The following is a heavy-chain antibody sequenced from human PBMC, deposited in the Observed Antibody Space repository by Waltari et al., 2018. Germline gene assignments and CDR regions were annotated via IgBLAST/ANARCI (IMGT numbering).Heavy chain of an antibody. Sequence: QVQLVQSGAEVKKHGASVKVSCKGSGYTFTSYDVTWVRQDPGQGLEWMGWMNPNSGNTGYAQKFQGRVTMTRNTSISTAYMELSSLRSEDTAVYYCARGRDRYCSGGSCYSYWFDPWGQGTLVTVSS. CDR2: MNPNSGNT. CDR3: ARGRDRYCSGGSCYSYWFDP. J-gene: IGHJ5*02. D-gene: IGHD2-15*01. V-gene: IGHV1-8*01. CDR1: GYTFTSYD.